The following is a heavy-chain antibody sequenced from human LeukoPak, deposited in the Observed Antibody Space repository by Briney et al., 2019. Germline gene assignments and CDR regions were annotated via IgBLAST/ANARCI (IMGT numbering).Heavy chain of an antibody. D-gene: IGHD2-15*01. Sequence: PGGSLRLSCAASGFTFSSYSMNWVRQAPGKGLEWVSSISSSSSYIYYADSVKGRFTISRDNAKNLLHLQMNSLRPDDSAAYYCVKDLGSAITSALALDVWGQGTTVTVSS. CDR3: VKDLGSAITSALALDV. CDR2: ISSSSSYI. J-gene: IGHJ6*02. CDR1: GFTFSSYS. V-gene: IGHV3-21*04.